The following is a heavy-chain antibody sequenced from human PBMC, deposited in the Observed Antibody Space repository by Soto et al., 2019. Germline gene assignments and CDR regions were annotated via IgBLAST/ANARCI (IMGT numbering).Heavy chain of an antibody. CDR2: ISYSGST. D-gene: IGHD3-22*01. Sequence: SETLSLTCTVSGGSTSSYYWSWIRQPPGKGLEWIGYISYSGSTNYNPSLKSRVTISVDTSKNQFSLKLSSVTAADTAVYYCARHLLLYYYDSSGYYLRDAFDIWGQGTMVTVS. CDR1: GGSTSSYY. J-gene: IGHJ3*02. CDR3: ARHLLLYYYDSSGYYLRDAFDI. V-gene: IGHV4-59*08.